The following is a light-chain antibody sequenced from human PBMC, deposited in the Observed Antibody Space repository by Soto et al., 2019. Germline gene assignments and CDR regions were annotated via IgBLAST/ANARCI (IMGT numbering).Light chain of an antibody. CDR2: GNI. Sequence: QSVLTQPPSVSGAPGLRVTISCTGSSSNIGAGYDVHWYQQLPGTAPKLLIYGNINRPSWVPDRFSGSKSGTSASLAITGLQAEDEADYYCQSYDSTLSGVLFGGGTKLTVL. J-gene: IGLJ2*01. CDR3: QSYDSTLSGVL. CDR1: SSNIGAGYD. V-gene: IGLV1-40*01.